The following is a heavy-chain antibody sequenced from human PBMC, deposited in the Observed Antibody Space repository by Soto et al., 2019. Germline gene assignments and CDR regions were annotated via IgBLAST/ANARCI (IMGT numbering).Heavy chain of an antibody. CDR3: ARDGYYGHYYGMDV. Sequence: EVQLVESGGGLVQPGGSLRLSCAASGSTFSSYWMSWVRQAPGKGLEWVANIKQDGSEKYYVDSVKGRFTISRDNAKNSLYLQMNSLRADGAAVYYCARDGYYGHYYGMDVWGQGTAVTVSS. CDR2: IKQDGSEK. J-gene: IGHJ6*02. D-gene: IGHD3-10*01. V-gene: IGHV3-7*01. CDR1: GSTFSSYW.